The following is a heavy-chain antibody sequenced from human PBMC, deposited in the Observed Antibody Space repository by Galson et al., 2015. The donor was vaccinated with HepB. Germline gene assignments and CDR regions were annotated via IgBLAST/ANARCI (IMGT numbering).Heavy chain of an antibody. CDR2: INPSGGST. Sequence: SVKVSCKASGYTFTSYYMHWVRQAPGQGLEWMGIINPSGGSTSYAQKFQGRVTMTRDTSTSTVYMELSSLRSEDTAVYCCARDSCPRPYDFWSGSLCWFDPWGQGTLVTVSS. D-gene: IGHD3-3*01. CDR3: ARDSCPRPYDFWSGSLCWFDP. J-gene: IGHJ5*02. CDR1: GYTFTSYY. V-gene: IGHV1-46*01.